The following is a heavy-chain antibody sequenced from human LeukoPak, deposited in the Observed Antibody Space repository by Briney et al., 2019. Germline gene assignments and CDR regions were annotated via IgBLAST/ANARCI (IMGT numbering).Heavy chain of an antibody. CDR3: ARDNDVRGVTPSDY. V-gene: IGHV3-7*01. J-gene: IGHJ4*02. D-gene: IGHD3-10*02. CDR1: GSTFSSYW. CDR2: IKQDGSEK. Sequence: GGSLRLSCAASGSTFSSYWMSWVRQAPGKGLEWVANIKQDGSEKYYVDSVKGRFTISRDNAKNSLYLQMNSLRAEDTAVYYCARDNDVRGVTPSDYWGQGTLVTVSS.